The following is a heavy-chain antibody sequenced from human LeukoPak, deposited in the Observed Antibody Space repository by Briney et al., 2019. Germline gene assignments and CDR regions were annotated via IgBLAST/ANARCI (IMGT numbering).Heavy chain of an antibody. D-gene: IGHD3-22*01. J-gene: IGHJ4*02. CDR1: GFAFSSYW. CDR3: ARDANYYDSRGENYFNY. V-gene: IGHV3-7*01. Sequence: GGSLRPSCAASGFAFSSYWMSCVRQAPGKGLEWVAHIKRDGSDTYCVDSVKGRFTISRDNDKNSLYLQLNSLRVEDTAVYYCARDANYYDSRGENYFNYWGQGTLVTVSS. CDR2: IKRDGSDT.